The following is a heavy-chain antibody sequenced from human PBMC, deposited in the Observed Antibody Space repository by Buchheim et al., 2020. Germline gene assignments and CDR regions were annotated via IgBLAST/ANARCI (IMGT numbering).Heavy chain of an antibody. CDR2: ISYDGGNK. J-gene: IGHJ5*02. V-gene: IGHV3-30*18. D-gene: IGHD6-13*01. CDR3: AKDRGIAAAGTFWFDP. CDR1: GFTFSNAW. Sequence: VQLVESGGGLVKPGGSLRLSCAASGFTFSNAWMNWVRQAPGKGLEWVAVISYDGGNKYYADSVKGRFTISRDNSKNTLYLQMNSLRAEDTAVYYCAKDRGIAAAGTFWFDPWGQGTL.